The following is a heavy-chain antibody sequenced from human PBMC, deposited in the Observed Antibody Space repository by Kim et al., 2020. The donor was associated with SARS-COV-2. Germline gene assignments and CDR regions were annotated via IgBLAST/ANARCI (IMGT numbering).Heavy chain of an antibody. D-gene: IGHD1-7*01. J-gene: IGHJ4*02. V-gene: IGHV4-59*09. CDR3: ARGTTFNPYYFDY. Sequence: YNPSLKSRVTISVDTSKNQFSLKLSSVTAADTAVYYCARGTTFNPYYFDYWGQGTLVTVSS.